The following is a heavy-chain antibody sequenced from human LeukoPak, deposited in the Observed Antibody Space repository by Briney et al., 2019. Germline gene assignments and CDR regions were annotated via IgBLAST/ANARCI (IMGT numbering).Heavy chain of an antibody. D-gene: IGHD5-24*01. J-gene: IGHJ4*02. CDR3: ATSPHGYQSNY. CDR2: TNAGGGTT. V-gene: IGHV3-23*01. Sequence: PGGSLRLSCAASGFTFSSYAMSWVRQAPGKGLEWVSITNAGGGTTYYADSVKGRFTVSRDNSKSTLYLQMSSLRAEDTAVYYCATSPHGYQSNYWGQGTLVTVSS. CDR1: GFTFSSYA.